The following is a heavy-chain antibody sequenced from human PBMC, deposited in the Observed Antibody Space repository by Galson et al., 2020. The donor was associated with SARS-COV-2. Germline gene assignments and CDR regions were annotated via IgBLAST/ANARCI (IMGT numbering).Heavy chain of an antibody. D-gene: IGHD5-18*01. CDR1: GFTFSSYG. CDR2: ISYDGSNK. CDR3: ASSLQLWSHFDY. J-gene: IGHJ4*02. V-gene: IGHV3-30*03. Sequence: QAGGSLRLSCAASGFTFSSYGMHWVRQAPGKGLEWVAVISYDGSNKYYADSVKGRFTISRDNSKNTLYLQMNSLRDEDTAVYYCASSLQLWSHFDYWGQGTLVTVSS.